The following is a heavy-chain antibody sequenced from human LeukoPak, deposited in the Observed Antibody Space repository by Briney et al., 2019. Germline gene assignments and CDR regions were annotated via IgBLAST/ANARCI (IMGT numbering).Heavy chain of an antibody. Sequence: SETPSLTCAVYGGSFSGYYWSWIRQPPGKGVEWIGEINHSGSTNYNPSLKSGGTISVDKSKNRFSLKLSSVTAADTAVYYCARLEGPYYYMDVWGKGTTVTVSS. V-gene: IGHV4-34*01. D-gene: IGHD3-3*01. J-gene: IGHJ6*03. CDR3: ARLEGPYYYMDV. CDR2: INHSGST. CDR1: GGSFSGYY.